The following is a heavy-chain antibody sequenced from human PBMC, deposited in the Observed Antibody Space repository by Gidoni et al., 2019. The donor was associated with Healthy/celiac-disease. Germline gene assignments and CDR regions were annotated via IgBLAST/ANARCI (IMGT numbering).Heavy chain of an antibody. CDR3: ASQDSSGYYEDY. CDR1: GGTFSSYA. Sequence: QVQLVQSGAEVKKPGYSVKVSCTASGGTFSSYAISWVRQAPGQGLEWMGGIIPIFGTANYAQKFQGRVTITADESTSTAYMELSSLRSEDTAVYYCASQDSSGYYEDYWGQGTLVTVSS. V-gene: IGHV1-69*01. D-gene: IGHD3-22*01. CDR2: IIPIFGTA. J-gene: IGHJ4*02.